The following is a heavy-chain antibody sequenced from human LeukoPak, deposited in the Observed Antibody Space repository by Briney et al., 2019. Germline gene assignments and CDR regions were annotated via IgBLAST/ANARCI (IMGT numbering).Heavy chain of an antibody. Sequence: PGRSLRLSCAASEFTFNSYGMHWVRQAPGKGLEWVAVISNDGNNKYHADSVKGRFTISRDNSKNTLFLQMNSLRAEDTAVYYCAKPYYYGSGANYFDYWGQGTLVTVSS. CDR2: ISNDGNNK. CDR3: AKPYYYGSGANYFDY. J-gene: IGHJ4*02. V-gene: IGHV3-30*18. CDR1: EFTFNSYG. D-gene: IGHD3-10*01.